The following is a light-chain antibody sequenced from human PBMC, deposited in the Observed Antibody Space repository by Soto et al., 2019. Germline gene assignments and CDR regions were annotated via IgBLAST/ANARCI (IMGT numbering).Light chain of an antibody. J-gene: IGKJ3*01. Sequence: EIAMTQSPSTLSVSPGERATLSCRASQTFSTNLTWYQQNPGKAPRLLIYGASTRAPGIPARFSGSGSGTEFTLTIISLQSEDFAVYYCQQYNDWPPFTIGPGTRVEIK. CDR1: QTFSTN. CDR3: QQYNDWPPFT. V-gene: IGKV3-15*01. CDR2: GAS.